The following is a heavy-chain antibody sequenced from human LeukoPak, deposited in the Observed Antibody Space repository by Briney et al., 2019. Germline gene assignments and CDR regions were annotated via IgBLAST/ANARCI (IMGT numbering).Heavy chain of an antibody. J-gene: IGHJ3*02. CDR1: GGSFSGYY. D-gene: IGHD3-22*01. CDR3: ARVRYDSSGLDAFDI. Sequence: SETLSLTCAVYGGSFSGYYRSWIRQPPGKGLEWIGEINHSGSTNYNPSLKSRVTISVDTSKNQFSLKLSSVTAADTAVYYCARVRYDSSGLDAFDIWGQGTMVTVSS. CDR2: INHSGST. V-gene: IGHV4-34*01.